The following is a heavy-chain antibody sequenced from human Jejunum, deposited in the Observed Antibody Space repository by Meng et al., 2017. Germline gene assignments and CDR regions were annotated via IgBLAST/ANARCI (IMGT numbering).Heavy chain of an antibody. CDR2: IYHSGST. CDR3: ARGGYYSFDY. CDR1: GGSISSVDW. D-gene: IGHD5-18*01. Sequence: QVQLHASGLGLVQPSETLSLTCAVSGGSISSVDWWTWVRQSPGKGLEWIGEIYHSGSTNYNPSLKIRVTISVDKSKNQFSLKLTSVTAADTAVYYCARGGYYSFDYWGQGTLVTVSS. J-gene: IGHJ4*02. V-gene: IGHV4-4*02.